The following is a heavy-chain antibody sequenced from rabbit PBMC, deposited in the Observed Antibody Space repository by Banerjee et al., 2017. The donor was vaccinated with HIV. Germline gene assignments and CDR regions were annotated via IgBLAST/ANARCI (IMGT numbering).Heavy chain of an antibody. CDR1: GFSFSSSYY. CDR3: ARGYDDYVIWEHYWLDL. CDR2: IYAGSGGST. J-gene: IGHJ5*01. V-gene: IGHV1S40*01. Sequence: QSLEESGGDLVKPGASLTLTCTTSGFSFSSSYYMCWVRQAPGKGLEWIACIYAGSGGSTYYAGWAKGRFTISKTSSTTVTLQMTSLTAADTATYFCARGYDDYVIWEHYWLDLWGQGTLVTVS. D-gene: IGHD2-1*01.